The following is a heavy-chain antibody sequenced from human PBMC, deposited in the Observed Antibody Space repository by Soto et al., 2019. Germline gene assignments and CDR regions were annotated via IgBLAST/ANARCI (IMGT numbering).Heavy chain of an antibody. CDR2: IYYSGST. V-gene: IGHV4-39*01. CDR1: GGSISSSSYY. Sequence: PSETLSLTCTVSGGSISSSSYYWGWIRQPPGKGLEWIGSIYYSGSTYYNPSLKSRVTISVDTSKNQFSLKLSSVTAADTAVYYCASWGQWLNYYGMDGWGQGTTVT. CDR3: ASWGQWLNYYGMDG. J-gene: IGHJ6*02. D-gene: IGHD6-19*01.